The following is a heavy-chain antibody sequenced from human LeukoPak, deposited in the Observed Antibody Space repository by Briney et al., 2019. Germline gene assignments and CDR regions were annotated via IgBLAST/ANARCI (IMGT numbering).Heavy chain of an antibody. J-gene: IGHJ4*02. V-gene: IGHV3-30-3*01. CDR1: GFTFSSYA. Sequence: PARSLRLSCAASGFTFSSYAMHWVRQAPGKGLEWVAVISYDGSNKYYADSVKGRFTISRDNSKNTLYLQMNSLRAEDTAVYYCARDREDGYNYYFDYWGQGTLVTVSS. D-gene: IGHD5-24*01. CDR3: ARDREDGYNYYFDY. CDR2: ISYDGSNK.